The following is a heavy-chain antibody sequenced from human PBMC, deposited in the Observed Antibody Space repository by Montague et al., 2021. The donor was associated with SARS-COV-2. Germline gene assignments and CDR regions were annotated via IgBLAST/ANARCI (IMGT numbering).Heavy chain of an antibody. J-gene: IGHJ1*01. CDR2: IYWNDDK. V-gene: IGHV2-5*01. CDR3: AHKNGGWPIEFAT. Sequence: PALVKPTQTLTLTCTFSGFSLASRGVGVGWIRQPPGKALECLALIYWNDDKRYSPSLKTRLTVTKDTSKNQVVLTMTDMDPADTATYFCAHKNGGWPIEFATWGQGALVTVSS. CDR1: GFSLASRGVG. D-gene: IGHD6-19*01.